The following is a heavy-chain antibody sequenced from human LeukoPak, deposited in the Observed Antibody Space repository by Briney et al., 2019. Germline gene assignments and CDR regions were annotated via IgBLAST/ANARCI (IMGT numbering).Heavy chain of an antibody. CDR1: GFTFSAYW. V-gene: IGHV3-74*01. J-gene: IGHJ4*02. CDR2: INTDGSST. Sequence: GGSLRLSCAASGFTFSAYWMHWVRQAPGKGLVWVSRINTDGSSTSYADSVKGRFTISRDNAKNTLYLQMNSLRAEDTAVYYCARGSDVWGGSFDYWGQGTLVTVSS. D-gene: IGHD3-16*01. CDR3: ARGSDVWGGSFDY.